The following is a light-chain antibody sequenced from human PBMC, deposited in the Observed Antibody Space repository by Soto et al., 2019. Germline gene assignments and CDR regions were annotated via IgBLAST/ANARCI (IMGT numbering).Light chain of an antibody. J-gene: IGLJ1*01. CDR2: GNS. Sequence: VLTQPPSVSGAPGQRVTISCTGSSSNIGAGYDVHWYQQLPGTAPKLLIYGNSNRPSGVPDRFSGSKSGTSASLAITGLQAEDEADYYCQSYDSSLSGSDVFGTGTKVTVL. CDR1: SSNIGAGYD. V-gene: IGLV1-40*01. CDR3: QSYDSSLSGSDV.